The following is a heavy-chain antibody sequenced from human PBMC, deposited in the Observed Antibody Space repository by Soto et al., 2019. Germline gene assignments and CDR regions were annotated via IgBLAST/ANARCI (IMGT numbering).Heavy chain of an antibody. Sequence: EVQLVESGGGLVQPGGSLRLSCAASGFTLSDHYMDWVRQAPGKGLEWVGRIKNKAGSYSTEYAASVTGRFTISRDDSKNSLYLQMNRLKTEDTAVYYCADLTWNGYYLPWGQGTLVIVSS. J-gene: IGHJ4*02. V-gene: IGHV3-72*01. D-gene: IGHD3-3*01. CDR1: GFTLSDHY. CDR3: ADLTWNGYYLP. CDR2: IKNKAGSYST.